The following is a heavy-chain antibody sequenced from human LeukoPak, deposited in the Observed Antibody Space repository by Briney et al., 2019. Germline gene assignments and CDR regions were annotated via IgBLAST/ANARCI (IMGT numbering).Heavy chain of an antibody. D-gene: IGHD3-16*01. Sequence: GGSLRLSCAASGFTFNSYAMHWVRQAPGKGLEWVAVISYDGSNKYYADSVKGRFTISRDNSKNTLYLQMNSLRAEDTAVYYCARDSFGLDYWGQGTLVTVSS. J-gene: IGHJ4*02. V-gene: IGHV3-30-3*01. CDR2: ISYDGSNK. CDR1: GFTFNSYA. CDR3: ARDSFGLDY.